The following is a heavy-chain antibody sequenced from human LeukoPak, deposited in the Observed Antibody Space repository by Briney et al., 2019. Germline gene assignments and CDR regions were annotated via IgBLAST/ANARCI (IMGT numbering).Heavy chain of an antibody. CDR1: GFSFNSYD. J-gene: IGHJ4*02. CDR3: ARGQGVVVPPVLSY. CDR2: ISTSGSYI. Sequence: PGGSLRLSCAASGFSFNSYDMNWVRQAPGKGLEWVSFISTSGSYIFYADSVKGRFTLSRDNTKNSVYLQMNNLRTEDTAVYYCARGQGVVVPPVLSYWGQGTLVTVSS. D-gene: IGHD2-2*01. V-gene: IGHV3-21*01.